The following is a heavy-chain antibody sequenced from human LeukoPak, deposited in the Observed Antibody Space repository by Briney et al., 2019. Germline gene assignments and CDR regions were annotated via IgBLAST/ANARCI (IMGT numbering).Heavy chain of an antibody. V-gene: IGHV3-21*01. CDR2: VSSSSTYI. Sequence: GGSLRLSCAASGITFSNAWMTWVRQAPGKGLEWVSCVSSSSTYIFYSDSVRGRFAISRDNAKNSLYLQMNSLRAEDTAVYYCVRENHGSFDYWGQGSLVTVSS. CDR3: VRENHGSFDY. D-gene: IGHD1-14*01. CDR1: GITFSNAW. J-gene: IGHJ4*02.